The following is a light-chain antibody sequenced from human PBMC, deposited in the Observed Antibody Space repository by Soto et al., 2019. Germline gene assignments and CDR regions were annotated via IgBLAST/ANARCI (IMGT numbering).Light chain of an antibody. V-gene: IGKV3-20*01. J-gene: IGKJ5*01. CDR3: QQYGSSPNT. CDR1: QSVTSSY. CDR2: GAS. Sequence: EIVLTQSPGTLSLSPGERATLSCMASQSVTSSYLAWYQQKPGQAPRLLIYGASSRATGIPDRFSGSGSGTGFTLTINRLEPEDFAVYYCQQYGSSPNTFGQGTRLEIK.